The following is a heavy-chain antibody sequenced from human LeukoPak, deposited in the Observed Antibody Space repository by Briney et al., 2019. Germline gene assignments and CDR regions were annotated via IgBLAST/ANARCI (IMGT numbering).Heavy chain of an antibody. Sequence: PSETLSLTCTVSGGSISSYYWSWIRQPPGKGLEWIGYIYYSGSTNYNPSLKSRVTISVDTSKNQFSLKLSSVTAADTAVYYCAKVRYCSSTSCWNNYYYYYGRDVGGQGTTVTVSS. J-gene: IGHJ6*02. CDR1: GGSISSYY. V-gene: IGHV4-59*01. D-gene: IGHD2-2*01. CDR3: AKVRYCSSTSCWNNYYYYYGRDV. CDR2: IYYSGST.